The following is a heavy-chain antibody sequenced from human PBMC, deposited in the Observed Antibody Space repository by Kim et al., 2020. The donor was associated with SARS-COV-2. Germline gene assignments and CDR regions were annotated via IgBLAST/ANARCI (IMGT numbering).Heavy chain of an antibody. D-gene: IGHD1-1*01. Sequence: SETLSLTCTVSGGSVSSYFWGWIRQPPGKGLEWIGYIYYSGTTTYNPSLRSRVTISVDTSKNQFSLELSSVTAADTAVYYCARGGITGRQFDFWGQGAL. CDR2: IYYSGTT. V-gene: IGHV4-59*02. CDR3: ARGGITGRQFDF. J-gene: IGHJ4*02. CDR1: GGSVSSYF.